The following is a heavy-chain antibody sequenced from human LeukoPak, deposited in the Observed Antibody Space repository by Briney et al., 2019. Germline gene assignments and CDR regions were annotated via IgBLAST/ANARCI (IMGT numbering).Heavy chain of an antibody. V-gene: IGHV1-18*04. J-gene: IGHJ4*02. Sequence: ASVKVSCKASGYTFTNYGISWVRQAPGQGLEWMGWINTYNGNTNYAQKFQGRATMTTDTSTSTAYMELRSLRSDDTAVYYCARDGMDTAMVPFDYWGQGTLVTVSS. CDR3: ARDGMDTAMVPFDY. CDR2: INTYNGNT. D-gene: IGHD5-18*01. CDR1: GYTFTNYG.